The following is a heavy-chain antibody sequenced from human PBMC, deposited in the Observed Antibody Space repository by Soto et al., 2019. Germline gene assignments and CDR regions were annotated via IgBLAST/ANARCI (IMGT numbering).Heavy chain of an antibody. V-gene: IGHV3-30*18. CDR1: GFTFSSYG. Sequence: GGSLRLSCAASGFTFSSYGMHWVRQAPGKGLEWVAVISYDGSNKYYADSVKGRFTISRDNSKNTLYLQMNSLRAEDTAVYYCAKDSSSLDLFYYDSSAPLGYWGQGTLVTVSS. J-gene: IGHJ4*02. CDR2: ISYDGSNK. CDR3: AKDSSSLDLFYYDSSAPLGY. D-gene: IGHD3-22*01.